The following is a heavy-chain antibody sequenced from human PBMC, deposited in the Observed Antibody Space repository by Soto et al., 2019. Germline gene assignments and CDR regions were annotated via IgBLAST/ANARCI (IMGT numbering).Heavy chain of an antibody. CDR1: GGSISSYY. V-gene: IGHV4-59*01. Sequence: SETLSLTCTVSGGSISSYYWSWIRQPPGKGLEWIGYIYYSGSTNYNPSLKSRVTISVDTSKNQFSLKLSSVTAADTAVYYCARVWDYVGNWFDPWGQGTLVTVYS. CDR3: ARVWDYVGNWFDP. D-gene: IGHD4-17*01. CDR2: IYYSGST. J-gene: IGHJ5*02.